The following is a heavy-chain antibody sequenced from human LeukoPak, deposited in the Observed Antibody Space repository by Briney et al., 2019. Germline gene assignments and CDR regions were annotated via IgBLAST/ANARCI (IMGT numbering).Heavy chain of an antibody. J-gene: IGHJ4*02. D-gene: IGHD2-15*01. V-gene: IGHV3-48*04. CDR2: ISSSSTTI. Sequence: GGSLRLSCTASRFYFSTYDMNWVRQVPGKGLEWVSYISSSSTTIYYADSVKGRFTISRDNAKNLLYLQMNSLRAEDTAVYHCARGYCSGGRCFNFDYWGQGTQVTVSS. CDR3: ARGYCSGGRCFNFDY. CDR1: RFYFSTYD.